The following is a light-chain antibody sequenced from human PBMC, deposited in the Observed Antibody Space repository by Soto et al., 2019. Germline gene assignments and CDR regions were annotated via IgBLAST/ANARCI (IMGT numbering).Light chain of an antibody. Sequence: AIRMTQSPSSFSASTGDRVTITCRASQGISSYIAWYQQQPGKAPKLLIYAASTLQSGVPSRFSGSGSGTDFTLTISCLQSEDFATYYCQQYYSYPYTFGQGTKLEIK. J-gene: IGKJ2*01. V-gene: IGKV1-8*01. CDR1: QGISSY. CDR2: AAS. CDR3: QQYYSYPYT.